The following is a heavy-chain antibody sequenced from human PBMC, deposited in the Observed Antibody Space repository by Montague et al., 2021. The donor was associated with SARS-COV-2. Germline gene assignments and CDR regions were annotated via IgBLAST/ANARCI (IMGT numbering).Heavy chain of an antibody. J-gene: IGHJ3*02. CDR3: ARRGRKLLPVATTNGGFDI. D-gene: IGHD5-12*01. CDR1: GGSISSSNYY. Sequence: SDTLSLTCTVSGGSISSSNYYWDWIRQPPGKGLEWIGSIYDSGSTYYNPSLKSRVTISVDTSKNHFSLKLSPVTAADTAVYYCARRGRKLLPVATTNGGFDIWGQGTMVTVSS. V-gene: IGHV4-39*02. CDR2: IYDSGST.